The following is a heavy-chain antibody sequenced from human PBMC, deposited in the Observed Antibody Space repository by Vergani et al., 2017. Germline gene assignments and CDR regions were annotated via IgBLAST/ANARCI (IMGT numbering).Heavy chain of an antibody. CDR2: IYYSVNT. J-gene: IGHJ6*02. CDR1: DGSTSSSSYC. D-gene: IGHD5-12*01. V-gene: IGHV4-39*01. Sequence: QVQLQESGPGLVKPSETLSLTCTVSDGSTSSSSYCWGWIRQPPGKGLEWIGSIYYSVNTYYNPSLKSLVTISVDTSKSQFSLRLSSVTAAETAVYYCARRRYSAYGGTKDTYYGMDVWGQGTTVTVSS. CDR3: ARRRYSAYGGTKDTYYGMDV.